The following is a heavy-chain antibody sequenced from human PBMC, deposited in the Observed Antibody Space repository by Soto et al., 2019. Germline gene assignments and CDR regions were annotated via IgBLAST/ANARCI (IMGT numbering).Heavy chain of an antibody. CDR3: ARGNYYDILTGYYNGFDY. CDR1: GYTFTSYG. V-gene: IGHV1-18*01. Sequence: ASVKVSCKASGYTFTSYGISWVRQAPGQGLEWMGWISAYNGNTNYAQKLQGRVTMTTDTSTSTAYMELRSLRSDDTAVYYCARGNYYDILTGYYNGFDYWGQGTLVTVSS. CDR2: ISAYNGNT. J-gene: IGHJ4*02. D-gene: IGHD3-9*01.